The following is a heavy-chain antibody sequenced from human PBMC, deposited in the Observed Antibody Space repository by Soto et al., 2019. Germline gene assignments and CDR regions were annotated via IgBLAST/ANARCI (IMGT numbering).Heavy chain of an antibody. J-gene: IGHJ4*02. Sequence: ASVKVSCKASGYSFTDYHIHWVRQAPGQRLEWMGRNSAGNGNTQYSQKFQGRVSITRDTSASTDFMELSGLTPEDTAIYYCATLFSSSSIGFDYWGQGTQVTVS. CDR2: NSAGNGNT. CDR3: ATLFSSSSIGFDY. V-gene: IGHV1-3*01. CDR1: GYSFTDYH. D-gene: IGHD6-6*01.